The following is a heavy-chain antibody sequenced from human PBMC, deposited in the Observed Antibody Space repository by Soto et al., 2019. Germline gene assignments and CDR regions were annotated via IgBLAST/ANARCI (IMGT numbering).Heavy chain of an antibody. J-gene: IGHJ4*02. CDR1: GGCINNCH. Sequence: KPXATLWRTGSVSGGCINNCHWSWIPQPPGKGLEWIGFVFYSGRTTYNPSLQSRVTISVDTSHNHFSLKLRSVTAADTATYYCARIKSGYSYRSIIDLCGQGKLVTVSS. CDR3: ARIKSGYSYRSIIDL. V-gene: IGHV4-59*01. CDR2: VFYSGRT. D-gene: IGHD5-18*01.